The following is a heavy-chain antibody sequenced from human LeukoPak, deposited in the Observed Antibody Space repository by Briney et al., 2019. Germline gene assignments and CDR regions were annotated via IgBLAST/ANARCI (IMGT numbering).Heavy chain of an antibody. J-gene: IGHJ4*02. V-gene: IGHV3-15*01. CDR2: IKSKTDGGTT. CDR1: GFTFSNAW. D-gene: IGHD6-6*01. CDR3: TTGFIAARFDY. Sequence: AGGSLRLSCAASGFTFSNAWMSWVRQAPGKGLEWVGRIKSKTDGGTTDYAAPVKGRFTISRDDSKNTLYLQMNSLKTEDTAVYYCTTGFIAARFDYWGQGTLVTVSS.